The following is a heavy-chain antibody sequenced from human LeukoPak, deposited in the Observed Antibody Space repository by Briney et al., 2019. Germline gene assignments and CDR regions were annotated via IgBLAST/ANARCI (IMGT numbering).Heavy chain of an antibody. V-gene: IGHV4-39*01. CDR3: ARWPTTVFDY. D-gene: IGHD4-17*01. J-gene: IGHJ4*02. CDR1: GGSISTSSYY. Sequence: SETLSLTCTVSGGSISTSSYYWGWIRQPPGKGLEWIGSINYGGTTNYNPSLKSRVTIFVDTSKNQFSLKLRSVTAADTAAYYCARWPTTVFDYWGQGTLVTVSS. CDR2: INYGGTT.